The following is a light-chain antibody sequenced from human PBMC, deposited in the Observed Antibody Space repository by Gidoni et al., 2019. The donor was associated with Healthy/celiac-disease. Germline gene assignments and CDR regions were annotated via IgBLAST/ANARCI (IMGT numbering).Light chain of an antibody. CDR1: QSVNSN. CDR2: GAS. V-gene: IGKV3-15*01. Sequence: EIVMPPSPATLSVSPGERATPSCRASQSVNSNLAWYQQKPGQAPRLLIYGASTRATGIPARFSGSGSGTEFTLTISSLQSEDFAVYYCQQDNNWPLTFGGGTKVEIK. J-gene: IGKJ4*01. CDR3: QQDNNWPLT.